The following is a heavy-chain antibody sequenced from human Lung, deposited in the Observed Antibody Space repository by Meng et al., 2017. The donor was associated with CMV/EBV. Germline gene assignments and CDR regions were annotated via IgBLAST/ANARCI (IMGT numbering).Heavy chain of an antibody. J-gene: IGHJ1*01. CDR2: IIPILGIT. CDR3: ATRGITGTEAEYFQH. Sequence: SGDTFNKYTISWVRQAPGQGLEWMGGIIPILGITNSAQKFQGRATITADRSTNTAYLELSGLTSEDTAVYFCATRGITGTEAEYFQHWGQGTLVTVSS. V-gene: IGHV1-69*02. CDR1: GDTFNKYT. D-gene: IGHD1-7*01.